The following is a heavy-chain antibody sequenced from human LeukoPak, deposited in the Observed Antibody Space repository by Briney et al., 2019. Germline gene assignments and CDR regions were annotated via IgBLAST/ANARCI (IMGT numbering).Heavy chain of an antibody. CDR1: GFTFSSYS. V-gene: IGHV3-21*01. CDR2: ISSSSSYI. J-gene: IGHJ5*02. CDR3: ARDPGGDWFDP. Sequence: GGSLRLSCAASGFTFSSYSMNWVRQAPGKGLEWVSSISSSSSYIYYADSVKGRFTISRDNAKNSLYLQMNSLRAEDTAVYYCARDPGGDWFDPWGQGTLVTGSS. D-gene: IGHD3-16*01.